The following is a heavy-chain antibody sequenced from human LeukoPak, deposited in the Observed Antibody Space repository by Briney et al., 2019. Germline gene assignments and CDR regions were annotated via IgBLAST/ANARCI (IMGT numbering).Heavy chain of an antibody. CDR2: INWNGGST. CDR1: GFTFDDYG. Sequence: PGGSLRLSCAASGFTFDDYGMSWVRQAPGKGLEWVSGINWNGGSTGYADSVKGRFTISRDNAKNSLYLQMNSLRAEDTALYYCAREVVVRGVISPAYYYYMDVWGKGTTVTVSS. J-gene: IGHJ6*03. CDR3: AREVVVRGVISPAYYYYMDV. D-gene: IGHD3-10*01. V-gene: IGHV3-20*04.